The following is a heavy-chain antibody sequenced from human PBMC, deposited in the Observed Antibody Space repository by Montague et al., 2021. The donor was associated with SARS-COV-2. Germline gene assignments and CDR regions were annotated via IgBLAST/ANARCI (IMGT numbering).Heavy chain of an antibody. CDR3: AKVAGSHDTFDI. J-gene: IGHJ3*02. V-gene: IGHV4-59*08. D-gene: IGHD6-19*01. CDR2: IFFNGAT. CDR1: GDSISTYY. Sequence: SETLSLTCTVSGDSISTYYWSWIRQPPGKGLEWIGHIFFNGATNYSPSLTGRVTISVDTSRNQFSLNLSSVTAADTAVYYCAKVAGSHDTFDIWGRGTMVTVSS.